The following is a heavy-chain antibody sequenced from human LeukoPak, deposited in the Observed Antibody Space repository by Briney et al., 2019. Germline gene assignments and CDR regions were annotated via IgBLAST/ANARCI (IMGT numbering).Heavy chain of an antibody. V-gene: IGHV4-39*02. D-gene: IGHD5-24*01. CDR1: GGSISSSIYY. Sequence: SETLSLTCTVSGGSISSSIYYWGWFRRPPGKGLEWIGSIYYNVATYYNSSLKSRVTISVDTSKNHLSLKLSSVTAADTAVYYCARVRDGYNRNWAYWGQGTLVTVSS. CDR2: IYYNVAT. CDR3: ARVRDGYNRNWAY. J-gene: IGHJ4*02.